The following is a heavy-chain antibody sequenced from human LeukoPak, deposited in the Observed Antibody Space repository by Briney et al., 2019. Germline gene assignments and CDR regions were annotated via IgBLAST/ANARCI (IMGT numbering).Heavy chain of an antibody. CDR1: GFTFSSYW. Sequence: GGSLRLSCAASGFTFSSYWMSWVRQAPGKGLEWVANIKQDGSEKNYVDSVKGRFSISRDNAKNSLYLQMNTLRVEDTAVYYCARGYGNYGYWGRGTLVTVSS. CDR3: ARGYGNYGY. V-gene: IGHV3-7*01. D-gene: IGHD4-17*01. J-gene: IGHJ4*02. CDR2: IKQDGSEK.